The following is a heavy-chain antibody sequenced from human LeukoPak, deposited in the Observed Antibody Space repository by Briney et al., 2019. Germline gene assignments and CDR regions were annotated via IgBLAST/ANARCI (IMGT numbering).Heavy chain of an antibody. CDR3: TGLPWFDP. CDR2: IYPGDSDT. CDR1: GYSFTSYW. V-gene: IGHV5-51*01. D-gene: IGHD2-2*01. Sequence: GESLKISCKGSGYSFTSYWIGWVRQIPGKGLEWMGIIYPGDSDTRYSPSFQGQVTISADKSISTAYLQWSGLKGSDTAMSYCTGLPWFDPWGQGTLVTVSS. J-gene: IGHJ5*02.